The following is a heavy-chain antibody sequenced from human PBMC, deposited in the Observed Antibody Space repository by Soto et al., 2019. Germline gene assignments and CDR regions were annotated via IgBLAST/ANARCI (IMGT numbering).Heavy chain of an antibody. D-gene: IGHD6-6*01. V-gene: IGHV4-39*01. CDR2: IYYTGST. Sequence: QPQLQESGPGLVKPSETLSLTCTASGGSISSSSYYWGWIRQPPGKGLEWIGTIYYTGSTYYNPSLKSRVTISVDTSKNQFSLKLSSVTAADTAFYFCARQSSTSMAARYFDYWGQGTLVTVSS. J-gene: IGHJ4*02. CDR1: GGSISSSSYY. CDR3: ARQSSTSMAARYFDY.